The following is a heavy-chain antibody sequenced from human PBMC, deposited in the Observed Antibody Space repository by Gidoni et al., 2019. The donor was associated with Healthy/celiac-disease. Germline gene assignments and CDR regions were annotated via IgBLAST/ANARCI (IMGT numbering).Heavy chain of an antibody. CDR2: IIPILGIA. Sequence: QVQLVQSGAEVKQPGSSVTVSCKASGGTFSSYTISWVRQAPGQGLEWMGRIIPILGIANYAQKFQGRVTITADKSTSTAYMELSSLRSEDTAVYYCARGVGYSYGPCDYWGQGTLVTVSS. D-gene: IGHD5-18*01. CDR3: ARGVGYSYGPCDY. CDR1: GGTFSSYT. J-gene: IGHJ4*02. V-gene: IGHV1-69*02.